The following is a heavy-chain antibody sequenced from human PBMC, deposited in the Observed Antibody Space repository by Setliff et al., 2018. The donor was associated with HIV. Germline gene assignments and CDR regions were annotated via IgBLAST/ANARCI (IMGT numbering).Heavy chain of an antibody. CDR3: ARGLCAVEWEKRDGDAFDI. CDR1: GYTFTNYD. V-gene: IGHV1-8*02. D-gene: IGHD1-26*01. J-gene: IGHJ3*02. Sequence: AAVTVSCKASGYTFTNYDVNWLRQATGQGREGMGWMTPNSGNTGSAQKFQGRVSMTRNISISTAYMELRSLTSADTAVYFCARGLCAVEWEKRDGDAFDIWGQGTMVTVS. CDR2: MTPNSGNT.